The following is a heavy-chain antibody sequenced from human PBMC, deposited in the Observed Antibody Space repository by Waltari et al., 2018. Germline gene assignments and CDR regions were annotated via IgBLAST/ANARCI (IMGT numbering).Heavy chain of an antibody. D-gene: IGHD6-19*01. J-gene: IGHJ4*02. Sequence: QVQLVQSGAEVKKPGASVKVSCKASGYTFTSYDIHWVRQATGQGLEWMGWRNPNSGNTGYERKLQGRVTMTRNTYISTAYMELSSLRSEDTAVYYCARVIGIAVAGTGRLLGYWGQGTLVTVSS. CDR3: ARVIGIAVAGTGRLLGY. CDR1: GYTFTSYD. CDR2: RNPNSGNT. V-gene: IGHV1-8*01.